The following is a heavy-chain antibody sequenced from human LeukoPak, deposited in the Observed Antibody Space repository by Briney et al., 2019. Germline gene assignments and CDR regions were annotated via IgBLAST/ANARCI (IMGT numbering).Heavy chain of an antibody. D-gene: IGHD3-22*01. J-gene: IGHJ4*02. CDR3: ARGEYYYDGGY. CDR1: GFTFSNYW. Sequence: GGSLRLSCAASGFTFSNYWTSWVRQAPGKGLEWVANIKQDGSEKYYVDSVKGRFTISRDNAKNLLYLQMNSLRAEDTAVYYCARGEYYYDGGYWGQGTLVTVPS. CDR2: IKQDGSEK. V-gene: IGHV3-7*04.